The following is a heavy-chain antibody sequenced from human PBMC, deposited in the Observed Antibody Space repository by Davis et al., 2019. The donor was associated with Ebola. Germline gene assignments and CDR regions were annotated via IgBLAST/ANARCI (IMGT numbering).Heavy chain of an antibody. J-gene: IGHJ6*02. CDR3: ARVLKRCYYYGLDV. CDR2: ISGPGTII. CDR1: GFTFSDYY. V-gene: IGHV3-11*01. Sequence: PGGSLRLSCAASGFTFSDYYMSWIRQAPGKGLEWFSYISGPGTIIYYTDSVKGRFTISRDTANNSLYLQMDSLRPEDTAVYYCARVLKRCYYYGLDVWGQGTTVTVSS.